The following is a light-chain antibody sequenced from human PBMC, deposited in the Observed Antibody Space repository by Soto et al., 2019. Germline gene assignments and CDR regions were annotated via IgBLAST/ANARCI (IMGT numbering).Light chain of an antibody. V-gene: IGKV1-39*01. Sequence: DTQMTQSPSSLSASVGDRVTITCRASQSINTYLNWYQQKPGEAPNLLIYAASSLQSGVPPRFSGSGSETHFTLTINSLQPEDLATYYCQQTASTPYTVGQGT. CDR1: QSINTY. J-gene: IGKJ2*01. CDR2: AAS. CDR3: QQTASTPYT.